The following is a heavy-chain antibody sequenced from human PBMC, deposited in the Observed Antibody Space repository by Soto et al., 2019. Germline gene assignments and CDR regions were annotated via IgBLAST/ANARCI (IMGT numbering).Heavy chain of an antibody. CDR3: ASDKFSGGYYYFDY. CDR1: GFTFSNYA. Sequence: QVQLVESGGGVVQPGRSLRLSCAASGFTFSNYAMHWVRQAPGKGLEWVAVISYDGNNKYYADSVKGRFTISRDNSRNTLYLQMNTVRAEDTAVYYCASDKFSGGYYYFDYGGQGTLVTVSS. J-gene: IGHJ4*02. D-gene: IGHD3-22*01. V-gene: IGHV3-30-3*01. CDR2: ISYDGNNK.